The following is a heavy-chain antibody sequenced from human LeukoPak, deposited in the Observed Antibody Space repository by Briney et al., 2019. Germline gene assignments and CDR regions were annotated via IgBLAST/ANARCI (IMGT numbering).Heavy chain of an antibody. J-gene: IGHJ4*02. CDR2: ISGSGDST. V-gene: IGHV3-23*01. CDR3: AKTRPLDSSSWSHGDY. D-gene: IGHD6-13*01. CDR1: GFTFSSYA. Sequence: GGSLRLSRAASGFTFSSYAMSWVRQAPGKGLEWVSAISGSGDSTYYGDSVKGRFTISRDNSKNTLYLQMNSLRAEDTAVYYCAKTRPLDSSSWSHGDYWGQGTLVTVSS.